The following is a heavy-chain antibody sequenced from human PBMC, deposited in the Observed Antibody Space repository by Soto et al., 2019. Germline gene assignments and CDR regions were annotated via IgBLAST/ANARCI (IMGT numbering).Heavy chain of an antibody. J-gene: IGHJ4*02. V-gene: IGHV1-69*13. Sequence: GASVKVSCKASGYTFTSYTMHWVRQAPGQGLEWMGGIIPIFGTANYARKFQGRVTITADESTSTAYMELSSLRSEDTAVYYCARDHSTYYYDSSGPRPFDYWGQGTLVTVSS. CDR1: GYTFTSYT. D-gene: IGHD3-22*01. CDR2: IIPIFGTA. CDR3: ARDHSTYYYDSSGPRPFDY.